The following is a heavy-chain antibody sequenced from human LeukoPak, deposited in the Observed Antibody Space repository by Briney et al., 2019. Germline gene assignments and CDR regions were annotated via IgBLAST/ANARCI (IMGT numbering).Heavy chain of an antibody. CDR1: GYTFTSCY. CDR2: INPSGGST. Sequence: GASVKLSCKASGYTFTSCYMHWGRQAPGQGLEWMGIINPSGGSTSYAQKFQSRVTMTRATSTSPVYMELSSLRSEDPAVYYCARAHPPTPHSSSSAWFDPWGQGTLVTVSS. CDR3: ARAHPPTPHSSSSAWFDP. V-gene: IGHV1-46*01. D-gene: IGHD6-6*01. J-gene: IGHJ5*02.